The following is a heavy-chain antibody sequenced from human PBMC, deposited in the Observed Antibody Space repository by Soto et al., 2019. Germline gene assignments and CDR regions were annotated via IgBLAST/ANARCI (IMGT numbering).Heavy chain of an antibody. CDR1: GFTFRNYG. V-gene: IGHV3-33*01. J-gene: IGHJ4*02. D-gene: IGHD1-26*01. CDR3: ARYNSGHSDY. CDR2: IWFDGSEI. Sequence: QVYLVQSGGGVVQPGRSLRLSCAASGFTFRNYGMHWVRQAPGRGLERVAVIWFDGSEIYYADSVKGRFTISRDNSNSALFLQMDYLRAEDTAMYYCARYNSGHSDYWGQGTPVTVSS.